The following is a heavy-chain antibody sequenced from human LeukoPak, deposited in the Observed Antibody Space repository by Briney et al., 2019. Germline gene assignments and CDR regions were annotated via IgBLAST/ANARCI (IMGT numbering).Heavy chain of an antibody. V-gene: IGHV3-33*01. J-gene: IGHJ5*02. CDR3: ARDADTSEFFSWLDL. Sequence: GGSLRLSCAASGFTFSYYGMQWVRQTPGKGLEWVALIWHDGGKRYYADSVKGRFTISRDNSKNTLYLQMTTLRAEDTAVYYCARDADTSEFFSWLDLWGQGTLVTVSS. CDR1: GFTFSYYG. D-gene: IGHD3-22*01. CDR2: IWHDGGKR.